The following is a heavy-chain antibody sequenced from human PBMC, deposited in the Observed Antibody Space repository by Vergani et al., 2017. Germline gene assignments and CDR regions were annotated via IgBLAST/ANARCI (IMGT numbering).Heavy chain of an antibody. D-gene: IGHD1-26*01. CDR1: GGSISSGGYY. CDR3: ARGSFREYYFDY. J-gene: IGHJ4*02. V-gene: IGHV4-31*03. CDR2: IYYSGST. Sequence: QVQLQESGPGLVKPSQTLSLPCTFSGGSISSGGYYWSWIRQHPGKGLEWIGYIYYSGSTYYNPSLKSRVTISVDTSKNQFSLKLSSVTAADTAVYYCARGSFREYYFDYWGQGTLVTVSS.